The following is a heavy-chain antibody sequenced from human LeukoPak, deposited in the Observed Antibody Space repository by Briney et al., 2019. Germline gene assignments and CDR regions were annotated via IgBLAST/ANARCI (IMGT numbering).Heavy chain of an antibody. Sequence: SVKVSCKASGGTFHSYIVTWVRQAPGQGLEWMGGIVPIIGTANYAQKFQGRVTITADDSTSTAYYCARDQRPSCLGGICYSGYYCGQGTLVTVTS. D-gene: IGHD2-15*01. J-gene: IGHJ4*02. CDR1: GGTFHSYI. V-gene: IGHV1-69*01. CDR3: SGYY. CDR2: IVPIIGTA.